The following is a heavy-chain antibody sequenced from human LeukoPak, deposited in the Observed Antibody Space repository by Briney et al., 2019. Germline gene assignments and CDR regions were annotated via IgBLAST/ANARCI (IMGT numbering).Heavy chain of an antibody. D-gene: IGHD6-13*01. V-gene: IGHV4-4*07. J-gene: IGHJ6*03. CDR1: GGSISSYY. CDR3: ARVGVAADVIRYYYYMDV. CDR2: IYTSGST. Sequence: SETLSLTCTVSGGSISSYYWSWIRQPAGKGLEWIGRIYTSGSTNYNPSLKSRVTMSVDTSKNQFSLKLSSVTAADTAVYYCARVGVAADVIRYYYYMDVWGKGTTVTVSS.